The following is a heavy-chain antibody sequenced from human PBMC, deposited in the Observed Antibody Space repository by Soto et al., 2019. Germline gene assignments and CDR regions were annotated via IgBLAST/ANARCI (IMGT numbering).Heavy chain of an antibody. V-gene: IGHV4-34*01. Sequence: SETLSLTCAVYGGSFSGYYWSWIRQPPGKGLEWIGEINHSGSSNYNPSLKSRVTISVDTPKNQFSLKLSSVTAADTAVYYCARMHHLFGYYYYGMDVWGQGTTVTVSS. CDR2: INHSGSS. CDR3: ARMHHLFGYYYYGMDV. D-gene: IGHD3-16*01. CDR1: GGSFSGYY. J-gene: IGHJ6*02.